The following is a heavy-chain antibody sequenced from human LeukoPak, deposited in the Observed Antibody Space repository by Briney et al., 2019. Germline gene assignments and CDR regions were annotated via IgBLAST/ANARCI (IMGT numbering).Heavy chain of an antibody. V-gene: IGHV4-39*07. CDR2: IYYSGST. D-gene: IGHD7-27*01. Sequence: PSETLSLTCTVSGGSISSSSYYWGWIRQPPGKGLEWIGSIYYSGSTYYNPSLKSRVTISVDTSKNQLSLKLSSVTAADTAVYYCARDKGLGITSNWFDPWGQGTLVTVSS. CDR3: ARDKGLGITSNWFDP. CDR1: GGSISSSSYY. J-gene: IGHJ5*02.